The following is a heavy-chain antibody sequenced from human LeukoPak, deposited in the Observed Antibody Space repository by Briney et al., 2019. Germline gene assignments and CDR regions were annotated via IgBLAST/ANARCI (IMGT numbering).Heavy chain of an antibody. D-gene: IGHD6-13*01. CDR3: ATARQYSNSWYSDY. J-gene: IGHJ4*02. CDR2: ISYDGSNK. CDR1: GFTFRSYG. V-gene: IGHV3-30*03. Sequence: GGSLRLSCAASGFTFRSYGMHWVRRAPGKGLEWVAVISYDGSNKYYADSVKGRFTISRDNSKNTLYLQMNSLRAEDTAVYYCATARQYSNSWYSDYWGQGTLVTVSS.